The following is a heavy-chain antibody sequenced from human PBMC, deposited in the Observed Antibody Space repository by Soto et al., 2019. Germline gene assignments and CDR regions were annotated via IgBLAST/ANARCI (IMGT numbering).Heavy chain of an antibody. CDR2: INHSGST. CDR1: GGSFSGYY. Sequence: QVQLQQWGAGLLKPSETLSLTCAVYGGSFSGYYWSWIRQPPGKGLEWIGEINHSGSTNYNPSLKSRVPISVDTSKNQFSLKLSSVTAADTAVYYCATLHSPYDFWSGYPYNWFDPWGQGTLVTVSS. J-gene: IGHJ5*02. CDR3: ATLHSPYDFWSGYPYNWFDP. V-gene: IGHV4-34*01. D-gene: IGHD3-3*01.